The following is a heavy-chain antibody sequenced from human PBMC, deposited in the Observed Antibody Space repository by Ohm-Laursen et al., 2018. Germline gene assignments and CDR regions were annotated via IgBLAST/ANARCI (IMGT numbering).Heavy chain of an antibody. CDR3: AKDSGIVVVTLGMDV. D-gene: IGHD3-22*01. CDR2: ISWNSGSI. V-gene: IGHV3-9*01. Sequence: SLRLSCTASGFTFDDYAMHWVRQAPGKGLEWVLGISWNSGSIGYADSVKGRFTISRDNAKNSLYLQMNSLRAEDTALYYCAKDSGIVVVTLGMDVWGQGTTVTVSS. CDR1: GFTFDDYA. J-gene: IGHJ6*02.